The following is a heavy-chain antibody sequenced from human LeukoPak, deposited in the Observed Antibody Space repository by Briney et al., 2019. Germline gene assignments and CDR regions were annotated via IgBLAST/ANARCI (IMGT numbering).Heavy chain of an antibody. CDR1: GYTFTSYG. D-gene: IGHD3-3*01. CDR3: ARVLRFLEWLPFDY. Sequence: ASVKVSCKASGYTFTSYGISWVRQAPGQGLEWMGWISAYNGNTNYAQKLQGRVTMTTDTSTSTAYMELRSLRSDDTAVYYCARVLRFLEWLPFDYWGQGTLVTVSS. V-gene: IGHV1-18*01. J-gene: IGHJ4*02. CDR2: ISAYNGNT.